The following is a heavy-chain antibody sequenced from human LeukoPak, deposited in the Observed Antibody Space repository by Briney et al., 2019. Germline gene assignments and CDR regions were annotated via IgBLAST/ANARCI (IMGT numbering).Heavy chain of an antibody. CDR2: IFYSGST. V-gene: IGHV4-59*01. D-gene: IGHD3-22*01. J-gene: IGHJ4*02. CDR1: GGSHTLNY. CDR3: AGRFSPLLSLYVRSGYARDS. Sequence: SETLSLTCTVTGGSHTLNYSTWLVQAPGKGLEWIGYIFYSGSTNYNPSLKSRVTISVDTSNNHVSLKLDSVTAADTAWYYCAGRFSPLLSLYVRSGYARDSGGQGTLVTVSS.